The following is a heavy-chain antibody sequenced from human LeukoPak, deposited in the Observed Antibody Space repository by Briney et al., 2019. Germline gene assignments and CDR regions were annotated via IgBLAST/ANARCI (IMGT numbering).Heavy chain of an antibody. D-gene: IGHD3-9*01. J-gene: IGHJ4*02. V-gene: IGHV1-69*01. CDR2: IIPIFGTA. CDR1: GGTFSSYA. Sequence: EASVKVSCKASGGTFSSYAISWVRQAPGQGLEWMGGIIPIFGTANYAQKFQGRVTITADESTSTAYMELSSLRSEDTAVYYCARGILTGYCTFDYWGQGTLVTVSS. CDR3: ARGILTGYCTFDY.